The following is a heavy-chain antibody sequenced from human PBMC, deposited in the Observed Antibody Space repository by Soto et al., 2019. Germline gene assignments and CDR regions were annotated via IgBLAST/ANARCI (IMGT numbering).Heavy chain of an antibody. D-gene: IGHD3-10*01. CDR3: ARVRETSYGGLDY. CDR1: GFTFSSYA. Sequence: EVQLLESGGGLVQPGGSLRLSCAASGFTFSSYAMSWVRQAPGKGLEWVSAISGSGGSTYYADSVKGRFTISRDNSKNTLYLQMNSLRAEDTAVYFCARVRETSYGGLDYWGQGTLVTVSS. J-gene: IGHJ4*02. CDR2: ISGSGGST. V-gene: IGHV3-23*01.